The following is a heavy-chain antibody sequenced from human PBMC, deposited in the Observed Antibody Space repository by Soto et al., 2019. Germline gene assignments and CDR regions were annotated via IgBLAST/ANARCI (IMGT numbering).Heavy chain of an antibody. Sequence: QVQLVESGGGVVQPGRSLRLSCAASGFTFSSYGMHWVRQAPGKGLEWVAVISYDGSNKYYADSVKGLFTISRDNSKNTLYLHMNSLRAEDTAVYYCAKDHYSSSSEYYYYGMDVWGQGPTVTVSS. V-gene: IGHV3-30*18. D-gene: IGHD6-6*01. J-gene: IGHJ6*02. CDR3: AKDHYSSSSEYYYYGMDV. CDR2: ISYDGSNK. CDR1: GFTFSSYG.